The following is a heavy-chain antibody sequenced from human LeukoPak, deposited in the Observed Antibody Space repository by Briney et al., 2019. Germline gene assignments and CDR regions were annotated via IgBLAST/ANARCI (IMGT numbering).Heavy chain of an antibody. D-gene: IGHD7-27*01. CDR1: GGTFSSYA. J-gene: IGHJ4*02. CDR2: IIPILGTA. V-gene: IGHV1-69*05. Sequence: SVKVSCKASGGTFSSYAISWVRQAPGQGLEWMGGIIPILGTANYAQKFQGRVTITTDESTSTAYMELSSLRSEDTAVYYCARGLYHTGGGDYWGQGTLVTVSS. CDR3: ARGLYHTGGGDY.